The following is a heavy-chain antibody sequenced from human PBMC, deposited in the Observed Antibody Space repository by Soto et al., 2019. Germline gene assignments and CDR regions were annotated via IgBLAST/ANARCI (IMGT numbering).Heavy chain of an antibody. V-gene: IGHV4-30-4*01. CDR1: GGSISSGDYY. J-gene: IGHJ4*02. CDR2: IYYSGST. Sequence: PSETLSLTCTVSGGSISSGDYYWSWIRQPPGKGLEWIGYIYYSGSTYYNPSLKSRVTISVDTSKNQFSLKLSSVTAADTAVYYCARDPTYYYDSSGYFDWGQGTLVTVSS. CDR3: ARDPTYYYDSSGYFD. D-gene: IGHD3-22*01.